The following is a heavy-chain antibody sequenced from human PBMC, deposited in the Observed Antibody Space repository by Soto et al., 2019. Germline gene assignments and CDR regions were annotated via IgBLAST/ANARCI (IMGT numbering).Heavy chain of an antibody. D-gene: IGHD6-13*01. CDR1: GVSINSDNW. J-gene: IGHJ4*02. V-gene: IGHV4-4*02. CDR2: IYHSGST. Sequence: PSETLSLTCAVSGVSINSDNWWSWVRQPPGKGLEWIGEIYHSGSTSYNPSLKSRVVISVDKSKNQFFLKVTSVTAADTAVYFCARGERQQQRDSWGQGTLVTVSS. CDR3: ARGERQQQRDS.